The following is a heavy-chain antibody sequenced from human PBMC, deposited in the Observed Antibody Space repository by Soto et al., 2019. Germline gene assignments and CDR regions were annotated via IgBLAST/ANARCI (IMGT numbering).Heavy chain of an antibody. CDR1: GGSISSYY. CDR3: ARQGLWELVPYFDY. D-gene: IGHD1-26*01. Sequence: PSETLSLTCTVSGGSISSYYWSWIRQPPGKGLEWIGYIYYSGSTNYNPSLKSRVTISVDTSKNQFSLKLSSVTAADTAVYYCARQGLWELVPYFDYWGQGLLVNVS. J-gene: IGHJ4*02. CDR2: IYYSGST. V-gene: IGHV4-59*01.